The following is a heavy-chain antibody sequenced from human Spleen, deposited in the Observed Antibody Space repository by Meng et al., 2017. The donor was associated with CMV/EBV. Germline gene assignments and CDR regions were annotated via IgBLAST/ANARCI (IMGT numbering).Heavy chain of an antibody. CDR1: GFTFISYA. CDR2: ISYDGSNK. CDR3: ASTDSYD. D-gene: IGHD3-3*01. J-gene: IGHJ4*02. V-gene: IGHV3-30-3*01. Sequence: QVQLGGSGGGVVQPGRPMILSCAASGFTFISYAMHWVRQAPGKGLEWVAVISYDGSNKYYADSVKGRFTISRDNSKNTLCLQMNSLRAEDTAVYYCASTDSYDWGQGTLVTVSS.